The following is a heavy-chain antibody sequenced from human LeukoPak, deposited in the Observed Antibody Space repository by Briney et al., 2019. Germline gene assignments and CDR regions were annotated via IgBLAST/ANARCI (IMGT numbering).Heavy chain of an antibody. V-gene: IGHV4-59*01. Sequence: SETLSLTCTVSGGSISSYYWSWIRQPPGKGLEWIGYIYYSGSTNYNPSLKSRVTISVDTSKNQFSLKLSSATAADTAVYYCARKLDGYSSFDYWGQGTLVTVSS. D-gene: IGHD5-24*01. J-gene: IGHJ4*02. CDR3: ARKLDGYSSFDY. CDR2: IYYSGST. CDR1: GGSISSYY.